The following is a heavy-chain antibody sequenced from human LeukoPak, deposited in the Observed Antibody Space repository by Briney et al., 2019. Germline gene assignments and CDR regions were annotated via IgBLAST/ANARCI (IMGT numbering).Heavy chain of an antibody. D-gene: IGHD2-2*01. CDR2: IYYSGST. J-gene: IGHJ6*04. CDR3: ASGGGVVVPAAFYYYGMDV. Sequence: SETLSLTCTVSGGSFSSGSYYWSWIRQPPGKGLGWIGYIYYSGSTNYNPSLKSRVTISVDTSKNQFSLKLSSVTAADTAVYYCASGGGVVVPAAFYYYGMDVWGKGTTVTVSS. CDR1: GGSFSSGSYY. V-gene: IGHV4-61*01.